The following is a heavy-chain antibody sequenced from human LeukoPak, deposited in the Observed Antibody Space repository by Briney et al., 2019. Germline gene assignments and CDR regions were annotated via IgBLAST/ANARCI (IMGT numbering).Heavy chain of an antibody. CDR2: ISAYNGNT. CDR1: GGTFSSYA. Sequence: ASVKVSCKASGGTFSSYAISWVRQAPGQGLEWMGWISAYNGNTNYAQKLQGRVTMTTDTSTSTAYMELRSLRSDDTAVYYCARAYYYDSSGYLWEDYWGQGTLVTVSS. CDR3: ARAYYYDSSGYLWEDY. J-gene: IGHJ4*02. V-gene: IGHV1-18*01. D-gene: IGHD3-22*01.